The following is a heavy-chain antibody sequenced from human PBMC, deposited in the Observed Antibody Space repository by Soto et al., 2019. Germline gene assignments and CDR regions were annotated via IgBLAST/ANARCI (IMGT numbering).Heavy chain of an antibody. J-gene: IGHJ6*02. CDR2: IIPVFGTP. Sequence: QVQLVQSGAEVKKPGSSVKVSCKASGGSLSNYGISWVRQAPGQGLEWMGGIIPVFGTPNYAQKFQERVTITADESTTTDYMEARSLTSEDTAVYYCARGDATKIVVTTYYGMDVWGQGTTVTVSS. V-gene: IGHV1-69*12. CDR3: ARGDATKIVVTTYYGMDV. CDR1: GGSLSNYG. D-gene: IGHD3-22*01.